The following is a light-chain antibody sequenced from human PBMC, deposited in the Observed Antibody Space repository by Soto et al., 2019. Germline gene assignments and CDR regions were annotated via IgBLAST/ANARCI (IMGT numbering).Light chain of an antibody. Sequence: EILLTQSPATLSVSPGERFTLSCMAIQSVRKKLAWYQQQPRQAPRVLVYDTSTRATGLPARFSGSGSGTDFTLTISSLQYEDSAVYYCQQYNSWYAITFGQGTRLEIK. CDR3: QQYNSWYAIT. V-gene: IGKV3-15*01. CDR1: QSVRKK. CDR2: DTS. J-gene: IGKJ5*01.